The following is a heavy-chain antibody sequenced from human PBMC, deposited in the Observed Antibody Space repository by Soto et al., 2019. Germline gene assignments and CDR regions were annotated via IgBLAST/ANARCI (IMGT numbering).Heavy chain of an antibody. CDR3: AKDGYGNNDGDALHI. Sequence: QGQLVQSGAEVKKPGASVKVSCKASGYTFTSFGITWVRQAPGQGLEWMGWISTYNGKANYAQKLQGRVTVTRDTSTNTAYMELRSLRSDDTAVYYCAKDGYGNNDGDALHIWGQGTMVNVSS. CDR1: GYTFTSFG. CDR2: ISTYNGKA. V-gene: IGHV1-18*04. D-gene: IGHD4-4*01. J-gene: IGHJ3*02.